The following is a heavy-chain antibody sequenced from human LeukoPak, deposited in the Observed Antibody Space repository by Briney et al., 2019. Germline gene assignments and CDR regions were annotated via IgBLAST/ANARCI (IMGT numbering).Heavy chain of an antibody. J-gene: IGHJ4*02. CDR2: INPSGGST. V-gene: IGHV1-46*01. D-gene: IGHD3-22*01. CDR1: GYTFTSYY. Sequence: ASVKVSCKASGYTFTSYYMHWVRQAPGQGLEWMGIINPSGGSTSYAQKFQGRVTMTTDTSTSTAYMELRSLRSDDTAVYYCARGEITTLEDDYWGQGTLVTVSS. CDR3: ARGEITTLEDDY.